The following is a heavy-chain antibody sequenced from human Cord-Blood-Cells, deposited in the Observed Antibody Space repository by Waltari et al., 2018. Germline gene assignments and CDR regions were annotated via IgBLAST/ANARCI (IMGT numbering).Heavy chain of an antibody. J-gene: IGHJ3*02. CDR2: INHSGST. CDR1: GGSFSGYY. D-gene: IGHD3-3*01. V-gene: IGHV4-34*01. Sequence: QVQLQQWGAGLLKPSETLSLTCAVYGGSFSGYYWIWIRQPPGKGLEWIGEINHSGSTNYNPSLKSRVTISVDTSKNQFSLKLSSVTAADTAVYYCARATIFGVVINAFDIWGQGTMVTVSS. CDR3: ARATIFGVVINAFDI.